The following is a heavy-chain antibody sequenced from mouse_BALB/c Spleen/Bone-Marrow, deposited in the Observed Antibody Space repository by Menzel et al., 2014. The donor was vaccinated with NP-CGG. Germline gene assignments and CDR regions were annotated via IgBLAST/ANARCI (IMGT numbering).Heavy chain of an antibody. CDR2: IYPGNSDT. CDR3: TRCLYYDGSREGDYAIDS. J-gene: IGHJ4*01. CDR1: GYSFTSYW. V-gene: IGHV1-5*01. Sequence: VQLQQSGTVLAKPGASVKMSCKASGYSFTSYWMHWVKQRPGQGLEWIGAIYPGNSDTSYNQKFKGKAKLTAVTSASTAYMDLSSLTNEDSAVYYCTRCLYYDGSREGDYAIDSWGHGTSAIASS. D-gene: IGHD1-1*01.